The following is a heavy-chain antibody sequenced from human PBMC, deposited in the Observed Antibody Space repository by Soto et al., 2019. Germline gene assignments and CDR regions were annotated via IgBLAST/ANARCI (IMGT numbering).Heavy chain of an antibody. Sequence: GASVKVSCKDSGYTFTSYGISWVRQAPGQGLEWMGWISAYNGNTNYAQKLQGRVTISVDTSKNQFSLKLSSVTAADTAVYYCALSDTAMVSFDYWGQGTLVTV. D-gene: IGHD5-18*01. CDR3: ALSDTAMVSFDY. V-gene: IGHV1-18*01. J-gene: IGHJ4*02. CDR1: GYTFTSYG. CDR2: ISAYNGNT.